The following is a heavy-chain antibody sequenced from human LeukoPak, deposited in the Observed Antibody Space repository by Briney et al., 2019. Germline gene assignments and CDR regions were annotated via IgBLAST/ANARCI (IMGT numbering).Heavy chain of an antibody. CDR2: LNPNSGDT. CDR1: GYTFTGSY. V-gene: IGHV1-2*02. D-gene: IGHD6-19*01. Sequence: GASVKVSCKASGYTFTGSYLHWVRQAPGQGLEWMGWLNPNSGDTKDALKFQGRATMTRDTSINTAYMELSRLTSDDTAVYYCAKGPGYSSGWYPHWIDYFDYWGQGTLVTVSS. J-gene: IGHJ4*02. CDR3: AKGPGYSSGWYPHWIDYFDY.